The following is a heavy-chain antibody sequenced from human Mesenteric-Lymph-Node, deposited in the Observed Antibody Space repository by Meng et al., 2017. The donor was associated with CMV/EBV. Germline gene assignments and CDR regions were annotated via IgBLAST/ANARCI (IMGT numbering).Heavy chain of an antibody. CDR2: FSGSGDST. V-gene: IGHV3-23*01. CDR1: RGHFNNYG. CDR3: TKGGRKSSGFSGYDDH. J-gene: IGHJ4*02. Sequence: SRGHFNNYGWSGVRQAPGKGLEWISAFSGSGDSTFYADSVKGRFTMSRDNSKSTLYLQMDSLRAEDTAVYFCTKGGRKSSGFSGYDDHWGQGALVTVSS. D-gene: IGHD5-12*01.